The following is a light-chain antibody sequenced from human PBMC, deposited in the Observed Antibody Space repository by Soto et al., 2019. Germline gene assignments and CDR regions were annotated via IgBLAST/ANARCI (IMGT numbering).Light chain of an antibody. V-gene: IGKV1-6*01. Sequence: AIQLTQSPSSLSAFVGDRVTITCRASQGIRSDLGWYQQKPGKAPKLLIYDVSTLQSGVPPRFSGSGSGTDFTLTISSLQPEDFATYYCLQDHNYPWTFGQGTKVEIK. J-gene: IGKJ1*01. CDR3: LQDHNYPWT. CDR1: QGIRSD. CDR2: DVS.